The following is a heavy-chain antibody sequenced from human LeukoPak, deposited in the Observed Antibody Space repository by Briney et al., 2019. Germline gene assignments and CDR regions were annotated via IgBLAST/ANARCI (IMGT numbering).Heavy chain of an antibody. CDR1: GGSFSGYY. Sequence: TLSLTCAVYGGSFSGYYWSWIRQPPGKALEWLARIDWDDEKYYSTSLRTRLTISKDTSKNQVVLAMTNMDPADTATYFCARYLVAGENFDFWGQGTLVTVSS. J-gene: IGHJ4*02. D-gene: IGHD6-19*01. V-gene: IGHV2-70*11. CDR2: IDWDDEK. CDR3: ARYLVAGENFDF.